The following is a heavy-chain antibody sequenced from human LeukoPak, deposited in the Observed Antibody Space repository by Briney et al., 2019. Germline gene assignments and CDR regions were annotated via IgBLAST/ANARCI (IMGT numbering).Heavy chain of an antibody. CDR3: ARDLPAYTGYETHDY. D-gene: IGHD5-12*01. CDR1: GYTFTNYG. CDR2: ISAYNGNT. V-gene: IGHV1-18*01. Sequence: GASVKVSCKTSGYTFTNYGISWVRQAPGQGLEWMGWISAYNGNTDYARKVQGRVTMTTDTSTNIAYMELRSLRSDDTAVYYCARDLPAYTGYETHDYWGQGTLVTVSS. J-gene: IGHJ4*02.